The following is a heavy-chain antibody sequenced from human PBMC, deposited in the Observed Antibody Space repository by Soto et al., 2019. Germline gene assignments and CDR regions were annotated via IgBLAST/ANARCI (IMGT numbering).Heavy chain of an antibody. J-gene: IGHJ6*02. CDR3: ARRGYCSGGSCHTAGYYYGMDV. Sequence: QVQLVQSGAEVTKPGSSVKVSCKASGGTFSSYAISWVRQAPGQGLEWMGGIIPIFGTANYAQKFQGRVTITADESTSTAYMELSSLRSEDTAVYYCARRGYCSGGSCHTAGYYYGMDVWGQGTTVTVSS. CDR1: GGTFSSYA. D-gene: IGHD2-15*01. CDR2: IIPIFGTA. V-gene: IGHV1-69*12.